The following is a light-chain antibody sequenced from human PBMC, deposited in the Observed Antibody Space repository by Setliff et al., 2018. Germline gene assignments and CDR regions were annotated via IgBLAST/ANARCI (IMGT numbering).Light chain of an antibody. CDR2: EVN. J-gene: IGLJ1*01. CDR1: GSDVGSSNL. V-gene: IGLV2-23*02. Sequence: QSALAQPASVSGSPGQSITISCTGTGSDVGSSNLVSWYQHHPGKAPKLIIYEVNKRPSGVSNHFSGSKSDNTASLTISGLQAEDEADYYCCSSYAGSNTPDVFGTGTKVTVL. CDR3: CSSYAGSNTPDV.